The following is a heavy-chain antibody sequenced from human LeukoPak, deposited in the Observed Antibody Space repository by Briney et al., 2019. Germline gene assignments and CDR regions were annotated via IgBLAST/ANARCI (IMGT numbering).Heavy chain of an antibody. CDR1: GFTFSSYA. CDR2: ISGSGGST. V-gene: IGHV3-23*01. CDR3: AKVGSTYYYDADAFDI. J-gene: IGHJ3*02. D-gene: IGHD3-22*01. Sequence: GGSLRLSCAASGFTFSSYAMSWVRQAPGKGLEWVSAISGSGGSTYYADSVKGRFTISRDNSKNTLHLQMNSLRAEDTAVYYCAKVGSTYYYDADAFDIWGQGTMVTVSS.